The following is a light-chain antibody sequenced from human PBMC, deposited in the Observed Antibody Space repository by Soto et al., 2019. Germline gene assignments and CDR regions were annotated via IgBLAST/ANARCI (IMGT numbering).Light chain of an antibody. J-gene: IGKJ3*01. Sequence: EIVLTQSPGTLSLSPGGRATLSCRASQSVNSSYLAWYQQKPGQAPRLLIYGASSRATGITDRFSGSGSGTDFTLTISGLEPEDFAVYYCQQYGSSPLTFGPGTKVDFK. V-gene: IGKV3-20*01. CDR3: QQYGSSPLT. CDR1: QSVNSSY. CDR2: GAS.